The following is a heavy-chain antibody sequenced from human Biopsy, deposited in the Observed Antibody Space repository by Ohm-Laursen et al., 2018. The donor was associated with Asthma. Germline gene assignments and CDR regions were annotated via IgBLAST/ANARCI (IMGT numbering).Heavy chain of an antibody. Sequence: GTLSLTCSLSSGSGGYMRSGNYYWGWIRQPPGKGLEWIGSTYYCGTTYYNPPLETRVTVSADTSKNQFSLKLTSVTAADTAVYYCVRGSSSWHHGPFHYYYGLDVWGQGTTATVSS. J-gene: IGHJ6*02. CDR1: SGSGGYMRSGNYY. D-gene: IGHD6-13*01. CDR3: VRGSSSWHHGPFHYYYGLDV. CDR2: TYYCGTT. V-gene: IGHV4-39*01.